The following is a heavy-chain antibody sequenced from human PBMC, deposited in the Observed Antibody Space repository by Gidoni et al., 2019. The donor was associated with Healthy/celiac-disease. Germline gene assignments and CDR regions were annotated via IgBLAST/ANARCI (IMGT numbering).Heavy chain of an antibody. Sequence: EVQLVESGGGLVQPGRSLRLSCTASGFTFGDYAMSWVRQAPGKGLEWVGFIRSKAYGGTTEYAASVKGRFTISRDDSKSIAYLQMNSLKTEDTAVYYCTREALLDYYDSSGYYWFDPWGQGTLVTVSS. J-gene: IGHJ5*02. V-gene: IGHV3-49*04. CDR3: TREALLDYYDSSGYYWFDP. CDR1: GFTFGDYA. CDR2: IRSKAYGGTT. D-gene: IGHD3-22*01.